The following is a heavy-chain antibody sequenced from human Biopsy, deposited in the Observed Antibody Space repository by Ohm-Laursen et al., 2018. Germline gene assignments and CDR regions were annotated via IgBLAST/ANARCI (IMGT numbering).Heavy chain of an antibody. CDR2: SNTDGSHT. V-gene: IGHV3-74*01. CDR3: ARDASQGFDS. CDR1: GFTFNNYW. J-gene: IGHJ5*01. Sequence: SLRLSCAASGFTFNNYWMHWVRQAPGKGLVWVPRSNTDGSHTNYADSVKGRFTTSTDNAKNTLYLYMSSLTVEGTAVYFCARDASQGFDSWGQGTLATVSS.